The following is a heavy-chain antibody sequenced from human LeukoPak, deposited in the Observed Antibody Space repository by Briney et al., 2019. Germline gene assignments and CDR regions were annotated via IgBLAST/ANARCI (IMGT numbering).Heavy chain of an antibody. J-gene: IGHJ4*02. CDR2: INSDGSST. CDR1: GFTFSSYW. D-gene: IGHD3-16*02. V-gene: IGHV3-74*01. Sequence: GGSLRLSCAASGFTFSSYWMHWVRQAPGKGLVWVSRINSDGSSTSYADSVKGRFTISRDNAKNTLYLQMNSLRAEDTAVYYCARDLGIITFGGVIINWGQGTLVTVSS. CDR3: ARDLGIITFGGVIIN.